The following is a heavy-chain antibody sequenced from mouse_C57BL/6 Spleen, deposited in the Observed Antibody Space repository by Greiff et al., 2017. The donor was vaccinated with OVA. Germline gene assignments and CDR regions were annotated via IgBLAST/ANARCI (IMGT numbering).Heavy chain of an antibody. D-gene: IGHD3-2*02. CDR1: GYTFTSYW. CDR2: IDPSDSYT. V-gene: IGHV1-59*01. Sequence: VQLQQPGAELVRPGTSVKLSCKASGYTFTSYWMHWVKQRPGQGLEWIGVIDPSDSYTNYNQKFKGKATLTVDTSSSTAYMQLSSLTSEDSAVYYCARGGSGYVDYWGQGTTLTVSS. J-gene: IGHJ2*01. CDR3: ARGGSGYVDY.